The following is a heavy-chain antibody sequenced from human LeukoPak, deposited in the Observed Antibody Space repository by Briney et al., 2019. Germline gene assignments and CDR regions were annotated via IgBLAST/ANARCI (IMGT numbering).Heavy chain of an antibody. Sequence: GGSLRLSCAASGFTFSSYSMNWVRQAPGKGLEWVSYISSSYRTIYYADSVKGRFTVSRDNAKNSLYLQMSSLRAEDTAFYYCARDLGGGDAFYIWGQGTMVTVSS. V-gene: IGHV3-48*01. CDR2: ISSSYRTI. CDR3: ARDLGGGDAFYI. CDR1: GFTFSSYS. D-gene: IGHD3-16*01. J-gene: IGHJ3*02.